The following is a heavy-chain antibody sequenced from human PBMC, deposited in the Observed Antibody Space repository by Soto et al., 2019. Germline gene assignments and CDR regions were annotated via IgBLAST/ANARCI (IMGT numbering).Heavy chain of an antibody. CDR3: AKGFIVVVTAIRPDDNFDV. V-gene: IGHV3-23*01. CDR2: ISGSGGTI. CDR1: GFTFNTYA. J-gene: IGHJ3*01. D-gene: IGHD2-21*02. Sequence: GGSLRLSCAASGFTFNTYAMNWVRQAPGKGLEWVASISGSGGTINYADSVKGRFTTSRDTSKNTLYLQMNSLSAEDTAVYYCAKGFIVVVTAIRPDDNFDVWGQGTMVNVSS.